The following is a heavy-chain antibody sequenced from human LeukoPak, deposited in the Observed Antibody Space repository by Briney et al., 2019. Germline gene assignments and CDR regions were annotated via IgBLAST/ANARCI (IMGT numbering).Heavy chain of an antibody. D-gene: IGHD3-10*01. Sequence: GSLRLYCAASGFAFSTYPMSWVRQPPGMRIEWVSGISCVDCSPHYPDSLEDRFTLFRDNSKNTPYLQIKILNAQDPALYYRAKFLLPYLAGGTGSRCGQGTLVTASS. CDR2: ISCVDCSP. CDR3: AKFLLPYLAGGTGSR. J-gene: IGHJ4*02. CDR1: GFAFSTYP. V-gene: IGHV3-23*01.